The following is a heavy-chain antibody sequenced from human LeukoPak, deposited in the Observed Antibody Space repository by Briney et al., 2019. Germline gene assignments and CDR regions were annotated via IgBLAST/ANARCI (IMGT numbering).Heavy chain of an antibody. D-gene: IGHD3-22*01. V-gene: IGHV1-69*13. Sequence: GASVKVSCKASGGTFSSYANSWVRQAPGQGLEWMGGIIPIFGTANYAQKFQGRVTITADESTSAAYMELSSLRSEDTAVYYCARGNSPYDSSGYYPSWGQGTLVTVSS. CDR2: IIPIFGTA. CDR3: ARGNSPYDSSGYYPS. CDR1: GGTFSSYA. J-gene: IGHJ5*02.